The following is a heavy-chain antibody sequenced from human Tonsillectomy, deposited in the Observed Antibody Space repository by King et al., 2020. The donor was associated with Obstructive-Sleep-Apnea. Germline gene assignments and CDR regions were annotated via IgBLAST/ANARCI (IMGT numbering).Heavy chain of an antibody. CDR2: IYYSGST. CDR3: ARFADYYDSSGYYYVDY. V-gene: IGHV4-39*07. CDR1: GGSISSSSYY. D-gene: IGHD3-22*01. Sequence: QVQLQESGPGLVKPSETLSLTCTVSGGSISSSSYYWGWIRQPPGKGLEWIGSIYYSGSTYYNPSIKSRVTISVDTSKNQFSLKLSSVTAADTAVYYCARFADYYDSSGYYYVDYWGQGTLVTVSS. J-gene: IGHJ4*02.